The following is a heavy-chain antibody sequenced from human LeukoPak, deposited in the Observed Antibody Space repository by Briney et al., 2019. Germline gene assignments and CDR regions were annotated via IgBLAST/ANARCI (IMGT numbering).Heavy chain of an antibody. D-gene: IGHD3-3*01. CDR1: GFTFSSYG. J-gene: IGHJ6*03. V-gene: IGHV3-30*18. CDR3: AKDHYDFWSGYPPMDV. Sequence: GRSLRLSCAASGFTFSSYGMHWVRQAPGKGLEWVAVISYDGSNKYYADSVKGRFTISRDNSKNTLYLQMNSLRAEDTAVYYCAKDHYDFWSGYPPMDVWGKGTTVTVSS. CDR2: ISYDGSNK.